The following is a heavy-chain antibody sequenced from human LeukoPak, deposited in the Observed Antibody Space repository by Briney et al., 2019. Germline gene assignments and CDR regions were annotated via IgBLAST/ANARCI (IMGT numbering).Heavy chain of an antibody. J-gene: IGHJ6*03. V-gene: IGHV1-18*01. CDR2: ISAYNGNT. CDR1: GYTFTSYG. Sequence: ASLKVSCKASGYTFTSYGISWVRQAPGQRVEWMGWISAYNGNTNYAQTLQGRVTMTTDTSTSTAYMELRSLRSDDTAVYYGARAVGIVGARDYYYYYMDVWGKGTTVTVSS. CDR3: ARAVGIVGARDYYYYYMDV. D-gene: IGHD1-26*01.